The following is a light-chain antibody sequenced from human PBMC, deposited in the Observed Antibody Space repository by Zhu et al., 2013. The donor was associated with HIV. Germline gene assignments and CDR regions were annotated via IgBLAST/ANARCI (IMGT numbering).Light chain of an antibody. V-gene: IGKV4-1*01. Sequence: DIVMTQSPESLAVSLGERATINCRSSHNILYNANNKNHLAWYQHKPGRPPKLLIYWASTRESGVPDRFSGSGSGTDFTLTITNLQPGDFATYYCQQFSSVPFTFGPGTTVDTK. CDR1: HNILYNANNKNH. CDR2: WAS. CDR3: QQFSSVPFT. J-gene: IGKJ3*01.